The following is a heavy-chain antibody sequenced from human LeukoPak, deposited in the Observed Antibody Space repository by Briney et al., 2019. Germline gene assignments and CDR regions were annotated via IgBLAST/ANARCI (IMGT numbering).Heavy chain of an antibody. Sequence: GGSLRLSCAASGFTFSASWMSWVRQAPGKGLEWVANIDEPGSEEYYVDSVKGRFTVSRDNAKNSLYLQMNSLRAENTAVYYCARDPDVGNADYWGQGTLVTVSS. CDR2: IDEPGSEE. D-gene: IGHD1-1*01. V-gene: IGHV3-7*01. J-gene: IGHJ4*02. CDR1: GFTFSASW. CDR3: ARDPDVGNADY.